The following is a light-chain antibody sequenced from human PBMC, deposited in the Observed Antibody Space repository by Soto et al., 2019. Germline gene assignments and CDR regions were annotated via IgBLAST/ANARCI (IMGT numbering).Light chain of an antibody. J-gene: IGKJ1*01. Sequence: TCQASQDIRKYLAWYQQKPGEAPKLLIYAASTLYGGVPSRFSGSGSGTDFTLTISSLQPEDFATYYCQKSYSTPWTCGQGNTGDIK. CDR1: QDIRKY. CDR3: QKSYSTPWT. CDR2: AAS. V-gene: IGKV1-39*01.